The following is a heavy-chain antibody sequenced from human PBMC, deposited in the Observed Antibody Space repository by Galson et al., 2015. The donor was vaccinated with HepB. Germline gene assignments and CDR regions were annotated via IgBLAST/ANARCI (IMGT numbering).Heavy chain of an antibody. J-gene: IGHJ6*02. Sequence: TLSLTCTVSGGSISSGSYYWSWIRQPAGKGLEWIGRIYTSGSTNYNPSLKSRVTMSVDTSKNQFSLKLSSVTASDTAMYYCAGLPPYGDYSNLYYYYGMDVWGQGTTVTVSS. CDR3: AGLPPYGDYSNLYYYYGMDV. CDR1: GGSISSGSYY. CDR2: IYTSGST. D-gene: IGHD4-17*01. V-gene: IGHV4-61*02.